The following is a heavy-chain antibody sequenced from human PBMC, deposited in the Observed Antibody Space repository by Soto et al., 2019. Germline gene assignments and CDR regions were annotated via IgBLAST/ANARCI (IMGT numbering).Heavy chain of an antibody. Sequence: GASVKVSCKASGGTFSSYAISWVRQAPGQGLEWMGGIIPIFGTANYAQKFQGRVTITADESTSTAYMELSSLRSEDTAVYYCARVPETIFGVALNWFDPWGQGTLVTVSS. D-gene: IGHD3-3*01. J-gene: IGHJ5*02. CDR1: GGTFSSYA. CDR3: ARVPETIFGVALNWFDP. V-gene: IGHV1-69*13. CDR2: IIPIFGTA.